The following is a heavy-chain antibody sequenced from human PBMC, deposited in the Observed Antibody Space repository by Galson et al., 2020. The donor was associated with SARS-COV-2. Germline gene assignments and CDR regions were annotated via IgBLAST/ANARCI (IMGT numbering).Heavy chain of an antibody. J-gene: IGHJ4*02. V-gene: IGHV7-4-1*02. CDR3: ARGTDQETYYYDSSGYYYGFDY. CDR1: GYTFTSYA. D-gene: IGHD3-22*01. CDR2: INTNTGNP. Sequence: SVKVSCKASGYTFTSYAMNWVRQAPGQGLEWMGWINTNTGNPTYAQGFTGRFVFSLDTSVSTAYLQISSLKAEDTAVYYCARGTDQETYYYDSSGYYYGFDYWGQGTLVTVSS.